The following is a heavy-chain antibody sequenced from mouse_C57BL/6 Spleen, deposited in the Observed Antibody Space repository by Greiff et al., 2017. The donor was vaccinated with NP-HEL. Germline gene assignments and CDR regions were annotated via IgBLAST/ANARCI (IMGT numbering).Heavy chain of an antibody. J-gene: IGHJ2*01. V-gene: IGHV1-54*01. CDR3: ARSDDGYPYFDY. CDR1: GYAFTNYL. Sequence: QVQLQQSGAELVRPGTSVKVSSKASGYAFTNYLIEWVKQRPGQGLEWIGVINPGSGGTNYNEKFKGKATLTADKSSSTAYMQLSSLTSEDSAVYFCARSDDGYPYFDYWGQGTTLTVSS. CDR2: INPGSGGT. D-gene: IGHD2-3*01.